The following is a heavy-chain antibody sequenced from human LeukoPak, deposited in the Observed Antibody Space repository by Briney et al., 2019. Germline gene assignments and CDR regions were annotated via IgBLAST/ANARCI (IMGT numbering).Heavy chain of an antibody. CDR3: ARGIKELTMIVVVTPRDWYFDL. V-gene: IGHV4-34*01. D-gene: IGHD3-22*01. Sequence: PSETLSLTCAVYGGSFSGYYWSWIRQPPGKGLEWIGEINHSGSTNYNPSLKSRVTISVDTSKNQFSLKLSSVTAADTAVYYCARGIKELTMIVVVTPRDWYFDLWGRGTLVTVSS. J-gene: IGHJ2*01. CDR1: GGSFSGYY. CDR2: INHSGST.